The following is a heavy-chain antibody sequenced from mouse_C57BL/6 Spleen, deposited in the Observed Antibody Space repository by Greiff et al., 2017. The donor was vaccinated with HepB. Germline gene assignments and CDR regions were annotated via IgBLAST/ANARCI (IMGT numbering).Heavy chain of an antibody. D-gene: IGHD1-1*01. CDR2: IDPSDSYT. J-gene: IGHJ2*01. CDR3: ARKGPITTVVGDY. V-gene: IGHV1-69*01. Sequence: VQLQQPGAELVMPGASVKLSCKASGYTFTSYWMHWVKQRPGQGLEWIGEIDPSDSYTNYNQKFKGKSTLTVDKSSSTAYMQLSSLTSEDSAVYYCARKGPITTVVGDYWGQGTTLTVSS. CDR1: GYTFTSYW.